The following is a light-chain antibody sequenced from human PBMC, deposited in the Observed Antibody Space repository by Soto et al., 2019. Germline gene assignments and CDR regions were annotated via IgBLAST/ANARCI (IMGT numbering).Light chain of an antibody. Sequence: QSVRTQPASVSGSPGQSITISCTGTSSDDGGYNFVSWYQQHPGKAPKLMIYDVSNRPSGVSNRFSGSKSGNTASLPISGLQADDEGDYYCSSYTNSSTLYVFGTGTKVTV. CDR1: SSDDGGYNF. V-gene: IGLV2-14*01. J-gene: IGLJ1*01. CDR2: DVS. CDR3: SSYTNSSTLYV.